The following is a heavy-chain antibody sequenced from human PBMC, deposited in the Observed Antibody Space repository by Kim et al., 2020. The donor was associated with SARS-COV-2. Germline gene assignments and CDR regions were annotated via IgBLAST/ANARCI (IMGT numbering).Heavy chain of an antibody. Sequence: SETLSLTCSVSGGSISGFFWNWVRQPAGEALEWIGRIYTSGSTNFKPSLKGRLTMSVDTSKSQISLNLSSVTAADTAVYYCARDGNWGRASLDIWGQGTLVTVSS. V-gene: IGHV4-4*07. CDR1: GGSISGFF. J-gene: IGHJ3*02. CDR3: ARDGNWGRASLDI. CDR2: IYTSGST. D-gene: IGHD7-27*01.